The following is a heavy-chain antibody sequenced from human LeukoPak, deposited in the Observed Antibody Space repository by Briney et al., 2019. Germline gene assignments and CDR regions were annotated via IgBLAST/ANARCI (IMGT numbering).Heavy chain of an antibody. CDR3: ATGSPSVDTAMVGFDY. Sequence: ASVKVSCKVSGYTLTELSMHWVRQAPGKGLEWMGGFDPEDGETIYAQKFQGRVTMTEDTSTDTAYMELSSLRSEDTAVYNCATGSPSVDTAMVGFDYWGQGTLVTVSS. V-gene: IGHV1-24*01. CDR1: GYTLTELS. D-gene: IGHD5-18*01. CDR2: FDPEDGET. J-gene: IGHJ4*02.